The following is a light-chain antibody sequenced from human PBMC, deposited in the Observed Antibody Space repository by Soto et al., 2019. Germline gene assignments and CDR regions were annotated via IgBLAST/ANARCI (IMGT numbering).Light chain of an antibody. J-gene: IGKJ1*01. CDR3: QQYGTSPWT. Sequence: EIVLTQSPGTLSLSPGERATLSCRASQSVTSNYLAWYQQKPGQAPRLLIYGAFSRPTGIPDRFSGSGSGTDFPLTISRLEPEDFAVYHCQQYGTSPWTFGQGTKVEVK. CDR2: GAF. V-gene: IGKV3-20*01. CDR1: QSVTSNY.